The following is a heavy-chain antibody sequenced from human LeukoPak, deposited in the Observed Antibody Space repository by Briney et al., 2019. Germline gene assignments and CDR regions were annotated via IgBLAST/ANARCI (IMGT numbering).Heavy chain of an antibody. J-gene: IGHJ4*02. V-gene: IGHV5-51*01. Sequence: GESLKISCQGSGYSFTSNYIGWVRQIPAKGLEWMGIIYPGASSTRYSPSFEGQVTISADKSTSTAYLEWSSLKASDTAMYYCAVRSVRYFESWGQGTLVTVSP. CDR2: IYPGASST. CDR1: GYSFTSNY. D-gene: IGHD3-9*01. CDR3: AVRSVRYFES.